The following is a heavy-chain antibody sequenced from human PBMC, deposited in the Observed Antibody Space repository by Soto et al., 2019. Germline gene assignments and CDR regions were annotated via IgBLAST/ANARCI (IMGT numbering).Heavy chain of an antibody. V-gene: IGHV4-34*01. CDR3: ARGRRIAVDGTPPASDD. J-gene: IGHJ4*02. CDR2: INHSGST. Sequence: SETLSLTCAVYGGSFSGYYWSWIRQPPGKGLEWIGEINHSGSTNYNPSLKSRVTISVDTSKNQFSLKLSSVTAADTAVYYCARGRRIAVDGTPPASDDWGQGPLGTVS. D-gene: IGHD6-19*01. CDR1: GGSFSGYY.